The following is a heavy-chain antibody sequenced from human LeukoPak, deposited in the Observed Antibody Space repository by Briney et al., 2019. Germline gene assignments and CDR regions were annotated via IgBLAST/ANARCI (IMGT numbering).Heavy chain of an antibody. CDR3: VTYYFDSSGPKKNY. CDR2: IYYSGNT. J-gene: IGHJ4*02. V-gene: IGHV4-39*07. CDR1: GGSISTSAYY. Sequence: SETLSLTCIVSGGSISTSAYYWGWIRQPPGEGLQWIGSIYYSGNTYYNSSLKSRVTISVDTSKKQFSLKLSSVTAADTAVYYCVTYYFDSSGPKKNYWGQGTLVTVSS. D-gene: IGHD3-22*01.